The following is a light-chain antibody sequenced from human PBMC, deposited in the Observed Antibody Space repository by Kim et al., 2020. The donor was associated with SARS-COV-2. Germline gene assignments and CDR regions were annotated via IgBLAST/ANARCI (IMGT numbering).Light chain of an antibody. CDR2: EAF. CDR3: QQYGSTPYT. V-gene: IGKV3-20*01. CDR1: QSVGSSL. Sequence: LSPGDRATLSCRASQSVGSSLLAWYQQKPGQAPRLLIYEAFKRVAGIPDRFSGSGSGTDFTLTISRPEPEDFAMYYCQQYGSTPYTFGQGTKLEIK. J-gene: IGKJ2*01.